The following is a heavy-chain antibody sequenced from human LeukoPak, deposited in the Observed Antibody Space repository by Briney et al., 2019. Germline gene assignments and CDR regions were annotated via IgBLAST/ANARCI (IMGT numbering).Heavy chain of an antibody. CDR2: IYAGGTT. CDR3: VRDHFYDCSGYYDH. CDR1: GFTVASNY. J-gene: IGHJ4*02. V-gene: IGHV3-66*01. Sequence: GGSLRLSCAVSGFTVASNYISWVRQARGKGLEWVSVIYAGGTTNYADSVRARFTISRDNSANTLYLQMDNPRVEDTAVYYCVRDHFYDCSGYYDHWGQGTRVTVSS. D-gene: IGHD3-9*01.